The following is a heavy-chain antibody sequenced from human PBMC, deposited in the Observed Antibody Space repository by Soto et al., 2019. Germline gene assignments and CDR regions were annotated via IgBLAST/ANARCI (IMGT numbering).Heavy chain of an antibody. CDR2: VDQDGSAK. CDR3: ARYCAYDSIYYCSSDRLDY. J-gene: IGHJ4*02. D-gene: IGHD3-22*01. Sequence: XVSLRLSCAASGFAFNRYYMSGVRQAPGKGLEWVATVDQDGSAKYYVDSVKGRFTISRDNAKNSLYVQMNSLRGEDTAVYYCARYCAYDSIYYCSSDRLDYWGQGTLVTVSS. CDR1: GFAFNRYY. V-gene: IGHV3-7*01.